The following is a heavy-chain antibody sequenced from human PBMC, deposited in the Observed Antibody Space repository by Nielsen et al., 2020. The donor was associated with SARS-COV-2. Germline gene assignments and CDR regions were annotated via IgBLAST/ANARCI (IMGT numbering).Heavy chain of an antibody. Sequence: GESLKISCAASGFTFSSYSMNWVRQAPGKGLEWVSSISSSSSYIYYADSVKGRFTISRDNAKNSLYLQMNSLRAEDTAVYYCARSRRQWLVEGWFDPWGQGTLVTVSS. CDR1: GFTFSSYS. CDR3: ARSRRQWLVEGWFDP. D-gene: IGHD6-19*01. V-gene: IGHV3-21*04. J-gene: IGHJ5*02. CDR2: ISSSSSYI.